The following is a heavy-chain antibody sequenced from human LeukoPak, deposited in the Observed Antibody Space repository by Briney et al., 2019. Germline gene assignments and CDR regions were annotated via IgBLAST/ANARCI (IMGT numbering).Heavy chain of an antibody. V-gene: IGHV3-30-3*01. Sequence: GRSLRLSCAASGFTFSTYTMHRVRQAPGKGLEWVAVISYDGSKKYCADSVKGRFTVSRDNSKNTLYLQMNSLRAEDTAVYYCAREHNSFSAAPFDHWGQGTLVTVSS. CDR3: AREHNSFSAAPFDH. CDR1: GFTFSTYT. D-gene: IGHD2/OR15-2a*01. J-gene: IGHJ4*02. CDR2: ISYDGSKK.